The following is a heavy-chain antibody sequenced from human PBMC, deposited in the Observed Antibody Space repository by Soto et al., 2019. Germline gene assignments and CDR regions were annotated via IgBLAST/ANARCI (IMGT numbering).Heavy chain of an antibody. Sequence: QVQLVQSGAEVKKPGSSVKVSCKASGGTFSSYAISWVRQAPGQGLEWMGGIIPIFGTANYAQKFQGRVTITADESTSTAYMELSSLRSEDTAVYYCARSGYYGSGSSLAFDIWGQGTMVTVSS. CDR3: ARSGYYGSGSSLAFDI. D-gene: IGHD3-10*01. J-gene: IGHJ3*02. CDR1: GGTFSSYA. V-gene: IGHV1-69*12. CDR2: IIPIFGTA.